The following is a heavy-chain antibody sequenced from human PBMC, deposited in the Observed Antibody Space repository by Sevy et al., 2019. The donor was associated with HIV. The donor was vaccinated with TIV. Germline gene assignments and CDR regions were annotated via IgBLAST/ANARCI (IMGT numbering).Heavy chain of an antibody. CDR2: ISSSGSTI. D-gene: IGHD3-3*01. V-gene: IGHV3-48*03. CDR3: AKRGGHYDLGMDV. Sequence: GGSLRLSCAASGFTFSSFEMTWVRQAPGKGLEWVSYISSSGSTIHYTNSVKGRFTISRDNAKNSLYLQMNSLRAEDTAVYYCAKRGGHYDLGMDVWGQGTTVTVSS. J-gene: IGHJ6*02. CDR1: GFTFSSFE.